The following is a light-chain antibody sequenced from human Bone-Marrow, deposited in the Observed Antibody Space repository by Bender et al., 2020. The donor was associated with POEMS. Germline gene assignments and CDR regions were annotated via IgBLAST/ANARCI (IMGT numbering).Light chain of an antibody. CDR1: ALPKQF. J-gene: IGLJ3*02. V-gene: IGLV3-21*02. Sequence: SYELTQPPSVSVAPGQTATITCSGDALPKQFVYWYQQKPGQAPAVVIHADNERPSGIPDRFSGSNSGNTATLTISGVEAGDEADYYCQVWDISRDQAVFGGGTKLTVL. CDR3: QVWDISRDQAV. CDR2: ADN.